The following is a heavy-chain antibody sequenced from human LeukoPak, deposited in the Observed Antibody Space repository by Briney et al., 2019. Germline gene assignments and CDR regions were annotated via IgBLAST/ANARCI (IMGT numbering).Heavy chain of an antibody. J-gene: IGHJ3*02. D-gene: IGHD4-23*01. CDR2: ISYSGTT. CDR1: GGSISGYN. Sequence: PSETLSLTCIVSGGSISGYNWGWIRQPPGKGLEWIGYISYSGTTNYNPSLKSRVTMSVDKSKNQFSLRLRSVTAADTAVYYCARRDYGGNLPYAFDIWGQGTLVTVSS. CDR3: ARRDYGGNLPYAFDI. V-gene: IGHV4-59*08.